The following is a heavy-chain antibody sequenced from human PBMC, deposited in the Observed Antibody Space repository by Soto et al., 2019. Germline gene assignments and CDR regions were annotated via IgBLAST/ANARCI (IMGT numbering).Heavy chain of an antibody. CDR1: GGSISSSNW. J-gene: IGHJ4*02. Sequence: SETLSLTCAVSGGSISSSNWWSWVRQPPGKGLEWIGYIYYSGTTNYNPSLKSRVTISIDASKNQFSLRLTSVTAADTAVYYCARDRGYYDDTGPTYDYWGQGTLVTVSS. CDR2: IYYSGTT. D-gene: IGHD3-16*01. CDR3: ARDRGYYDDTGPTYDY. V-gene: IGHV4-4*02.